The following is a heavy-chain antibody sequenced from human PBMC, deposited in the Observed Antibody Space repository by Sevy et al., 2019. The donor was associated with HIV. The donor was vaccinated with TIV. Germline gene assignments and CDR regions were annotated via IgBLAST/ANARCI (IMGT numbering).Heavy chain of an antibody. CDR3: ARGRCVEMATISLYFDY. CDR2: ISYDGSNK. Sequence: GGSLRLSCAASGFTFSSYAMHWVRHAPGKGLEWVAVISYDGSNKYYADSVKGRFTISRDNSKNTLYLQMNSLRAEDTAVYYCARGRCVEMATISLYFDYWGQGTLVTVSS. J-gene: IGHJ4*02. CDR1: GFTFSSYA. D-gene: IGHD5-12*01. V-gene: IGHV3-30-3*01.